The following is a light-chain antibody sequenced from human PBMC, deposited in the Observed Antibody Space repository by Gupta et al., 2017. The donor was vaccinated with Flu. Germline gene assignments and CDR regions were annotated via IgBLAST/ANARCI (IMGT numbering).Light chain of an antibody. Sequence: DRATITCRASQRIKCNLLSYHQKTGNAANRLLHCASTLQSRVPSKFSGSGSDANYTPIIISLQPEDVGAYYCVQTSSHPRYTFGHGTRVEIK. J-gene: IGKJ3*01. CDR2: CAS. CDR1: QRIKCN. CDR3: VQTSSHPRYT. V-gene: IGKV1-39*01.